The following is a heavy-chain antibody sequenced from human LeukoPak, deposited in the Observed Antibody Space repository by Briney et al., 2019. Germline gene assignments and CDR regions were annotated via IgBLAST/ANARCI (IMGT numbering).Heavy chain of an antibody. D-gene: IGHD1-26*01. J-gene: IGHJ4*02. Sequence: GGPLRLSCAASGFTFSSYAMSWVRQAPGRGLEWVSAISGSGGTFYVESVKGRFTISRDNPKNTLYLQMNGLRAEDTAVYYCARDRTARIQGGYFDFWGQGALVTVSS. CDR3: ARDRTARIQGGYFDF. V-gene: IGHV3-23*01. CDR2: ISGSGGT. CDR1: GFTFSSYA.